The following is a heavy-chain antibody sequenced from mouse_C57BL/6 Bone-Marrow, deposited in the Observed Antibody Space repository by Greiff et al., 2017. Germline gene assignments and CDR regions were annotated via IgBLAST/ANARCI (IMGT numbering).Heavy chain of an antibody. CDR3: TTELPYFDV. Sequence: VQLQQSGAELVRPGASVKLSCTASGFNIKDDYMHWVKQRPEQGLEWIGWIDPENGDTAYASKFQGKATITADTSSNTAYLQLSSLTSEDTAVYYCTTELPYFDVWGTGTTVTVSS. V-gene: IGHV14-4*01. CDR1: GFNIKDDY. J-gene: IGHJ1*03. D-gene: IGHD1-1*01. CDR2: IDPENGDT.